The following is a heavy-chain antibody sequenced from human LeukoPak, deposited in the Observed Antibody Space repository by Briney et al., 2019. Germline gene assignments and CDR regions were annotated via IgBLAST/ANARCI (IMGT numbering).Heavy chain of an antibody. Sequence: PSQTLSLTCTVSGGSISSGSYYWSWIRQPAGKGLEWIGRTYTSGSTNYNPSLKSRVTISVDTSKNQFSLKLSSVTAADTAVYYCARNMVRGEGWFDPWGQGTLVTVSS. D-gene: IGHD3-10*01. V-gene: IGHV4-61*02. J-gene: IGHJ5*02. CDR2: TYTSGST. CDR1: GGSISSGSYY. CDR3: ARNMVRGEGWFDP.